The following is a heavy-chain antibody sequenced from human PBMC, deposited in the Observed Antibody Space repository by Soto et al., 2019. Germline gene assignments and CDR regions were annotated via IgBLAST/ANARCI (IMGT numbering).Heavy chain of an antibody. Sequence: PGGSLRLSCEASEFTFSNYAMSWVRQAPGKGLEWVSAISYGGGTTYYADSVKGRFTISRDNSKNTLYLQMNSLRAEDTAVYYCAKNPGYYYDSTGYHFDYWGQGT. D-gene: IGHD3-22*01. CDR2: ISYGGGTT. V-gene: IGHV3-23*01. J-gene: IGHJ4*02. CDR3: AKNPGYYYDSTGYHFDY. CDR1: EFTFSNYA.